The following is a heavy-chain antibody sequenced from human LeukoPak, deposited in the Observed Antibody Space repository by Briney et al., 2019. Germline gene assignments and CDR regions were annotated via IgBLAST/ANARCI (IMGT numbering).Heavy chain of an antibody. J-gene: IGHJ1*01. CDR3: AKDSSGYSEYFQH. V-gene: IGHV3-9*01. CDR2: ISWNSGSI. Sequence: GGSLRLSCAASGFTFDDYAMHWVRRAPGKGLEWVSGISWNSGSIGYADSVKGRFTISRDNAKNSLYLQMNSLRAEDTALYYCAKDSSGYSEYFQHWGQGTLVTVSS. D-gene: IGHD3-22*01. CDR1: GFTFDDYA.